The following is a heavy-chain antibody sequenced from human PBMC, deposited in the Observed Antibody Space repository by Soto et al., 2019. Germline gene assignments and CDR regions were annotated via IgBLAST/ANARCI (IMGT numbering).Heavy chain of an antibody. Sequence: ASVKVSCKASGYSFTNFPINWVRQAPGQRLEWMGWINGGNGNTKYSQKFQGRVIISRDTSASTAYMELSSLRSDDTAVYYCARQSTISFDSWGLGTLVTVSS. CDR2: INGGNGNT. D-gene: IGHD1-26*01. V-gene: IGHV1-3*01. J-gene: IGHJ4*02. CDR1: GYSFTNFP. CDR3: ARQSTISFDS.